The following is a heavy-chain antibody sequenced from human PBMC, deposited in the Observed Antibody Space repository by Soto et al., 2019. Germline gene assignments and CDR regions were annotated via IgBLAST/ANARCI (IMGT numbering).Heavy chain of an antibody. V-gene: IGHV5-51*01. D-gene: IGHD1-1*01. Sequence: GESLKIPCQGSGYRFTNFWIGWVRQRPGKGLEWMGIIYSRDSDTRYSPSFQGQVTISVDSSISTAYLQWSSLKASDTAIYYCARAPHNHNDGDFDFWGQGTLVTVSS. CDR1: GYRFTNFW. CDR3: ARAPHNHNDGDFDF. CDR2: IYSRDSDT. J-gene: IGHJ4*02.